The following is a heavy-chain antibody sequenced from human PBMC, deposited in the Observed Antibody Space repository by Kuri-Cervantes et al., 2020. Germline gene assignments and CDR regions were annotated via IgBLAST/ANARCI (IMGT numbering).Heavy chain of an antibody. J-gene: IGHJ5*02. CDR3: ARDRLGYCSSTSCPGGWFDP. D-gene: IGHD2-2*01. CDR2: INPSGGST. CDR1: GYTFTSYY. Sequence: ASVKVSCKASGYTFTSYYVHWVRQAPGQGLEWMGTINPSGGSTSYAQKFQGRVTMTRDTSTSTVYMELSSLRSEDTAVYYCARDRLGYCSSTSCPGGWFDPWGQGTLVTVSS. V-gene: IGHV1-46*01.